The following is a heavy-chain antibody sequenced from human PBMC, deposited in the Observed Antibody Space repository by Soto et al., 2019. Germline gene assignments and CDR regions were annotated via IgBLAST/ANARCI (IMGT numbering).Heavy chain of an antibody. Sequence: GGSLRLSCAASGFTFSSYGMHWVRQAPGKGLEWVAVISYDGSNKYYADSVKGRFTISRDNSENTLYLQMNSLRAEDTAVYYCAKLSAVAAAGKGGNWFDPWGQGTLVTVSS. CDR1: GFTFSSYG. D-gene: IGHD6-13*01. J-gene: IGHJ5*02. V-gene: IGHV3-30*18. CDR2: ISYDGSNK. CDR3: AKLSAVAAAGKGGNWFDP.